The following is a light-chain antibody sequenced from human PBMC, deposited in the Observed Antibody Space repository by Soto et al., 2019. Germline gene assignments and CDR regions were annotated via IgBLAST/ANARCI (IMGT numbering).Light chain of an antibody. Sequence: AIQMTQSPSSLSASVGDRVIITCRASQAIRTELGWYQQRPGKAPKLLIYGTSNLQSGVPSRFSGSGSGTDFTLTINALQPEDFATYYCPQDYSYPRTFGQGTKVDVK. CDR3: PQDYSYPRT. CDR2: GTS. J-gene: IGKJ1*01. V-gene: IGKV1-6*01. CDR1: QAIRTE.